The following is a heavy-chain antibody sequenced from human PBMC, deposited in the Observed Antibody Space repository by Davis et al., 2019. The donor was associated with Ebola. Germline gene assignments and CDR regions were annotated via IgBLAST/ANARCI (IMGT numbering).Heavy chain of an antibody. CDR3: AREGYYGSGSYVFDP. J-gene: IGHJ5*02. V-gene: IGHV1-2*06. Sequence: AASVKVSCKASGYTFTSYYMHWVRQAPGQGLEWMGRINPNSGGTNYAQKFQGRVTMTRDTSISTAYMELSRLRSDDTAVYYCAREGYYGSGSYVFDPWGQGTLVTVSS. CDR1: GYTFTSYY. D-gene: IGHD3-10*01. CDR2: INPNSGGT.